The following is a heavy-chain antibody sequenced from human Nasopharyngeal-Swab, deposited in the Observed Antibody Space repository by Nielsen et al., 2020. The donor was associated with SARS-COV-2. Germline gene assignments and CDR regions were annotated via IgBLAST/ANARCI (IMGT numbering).Heavy chain of an antibody. V-gene: IGHV3-43*02. Sequence: LSLTCAASGFTFSGYAVHWVRHTPEKGLQWVSLTRGDDGTYYADSVKGRFTISRDNAKNSLYLQMNSLRAEDTTVYYCARGGWYFDFWGRGTLVTVSS. CDR3: ARGGWYFDF. CDR2: TRGDDGT. J-gene: IGHJ2*01. CDR1: GFTFSGYA. D-gene: IGHD3-16*01.